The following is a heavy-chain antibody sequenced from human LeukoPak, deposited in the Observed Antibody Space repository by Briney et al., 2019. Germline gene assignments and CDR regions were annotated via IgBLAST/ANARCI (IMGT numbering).Heavy chain of an antibody. Sequence: PSETLSLTCTVSGGSISGYYWSWIRQPPGKGLEWIGYIYYSGSTNYNPSLKSRVTISVDTSKNQFSLKLSSVTAADTAVYYCASHYYDSSGYYYVWFDPWGQRTLVTVSS. V-gene: IGHV4-59*12. CDR1: GGSISGYY. J-gene: IGHJ5*02. CDR2: IYYSGST. CDR3: ASHYYDSSGYYYVWFDP. D-gene: IGHD3-22*01.